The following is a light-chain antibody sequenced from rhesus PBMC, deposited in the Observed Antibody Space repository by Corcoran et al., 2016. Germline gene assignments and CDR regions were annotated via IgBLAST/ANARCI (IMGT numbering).Light chain of an antibody. CDR1: QGISSW. CDR3: QHFNSAPLT. V-gene: IGKV1-21*01. Sequence: DIQMTQSPSSLSASVGDRVTITCRASQGISSWLAWYQQTQGRAPKLLIYKASNLQSGVPSRFSGSGSGTDFTLTNSSLQPEDFATYYCQHFNSAPLTVGGGTKGEI. CDR2: KAS. J-gene: IGKJ4*01.